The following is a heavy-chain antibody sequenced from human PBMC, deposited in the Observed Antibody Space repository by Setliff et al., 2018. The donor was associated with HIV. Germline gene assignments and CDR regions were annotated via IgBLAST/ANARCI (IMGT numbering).Heavy chain of an antibody. V-gene: IGHV1-8*01. D-gene: IGHD2-15*01. CDR2: MNPNSGNT. CDR1: GYTFIRYD. J-gene: IGHJ3*02. CDR3: ARSYCSGGSCYGYDAFDI. Sequence: GASVKVSCKASGYTFIRYDINWVRQATGQGLEWMGWMNPNSGNTGYAQKFQGRVTMTRDTSISTAYMELSRLRSDDTAVYYCARSYCSGGSCYGYDAFDIWGQGTMVTVSS.